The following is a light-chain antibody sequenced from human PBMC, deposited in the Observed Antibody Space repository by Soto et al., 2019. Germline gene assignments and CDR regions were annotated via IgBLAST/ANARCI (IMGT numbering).Light chain of an antibody. J-gene: IGKJ1*01. Sequence: DIQMTQSPSTLSGSVGYRFTITCRASQTISSWLARYQQKPGKAPKLLIYKASTLKSGVPSRFSGSGSGTEFTLTISSLQPDDFATYYCLQDHDDSWTFGQGTTGDIK. V-gene: IGKV1-5*03. CDR2: KAS. CDR1: QTISSW. CDR3: LQDHDDSWT.